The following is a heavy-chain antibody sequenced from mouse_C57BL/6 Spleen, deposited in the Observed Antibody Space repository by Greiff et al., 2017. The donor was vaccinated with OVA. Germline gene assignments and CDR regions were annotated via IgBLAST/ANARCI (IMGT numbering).Heavy chain of an antibody. D-gene: IGHD1-1*01. V-gene: IGHV1-26*01. Sequence: EVQLQQSGPELVKPGASVKISCKASGYTFTDYYMNWVKQSHGKSLEWIGDINPNNGGTSYNQKFKGKATLTVDKSSSTAYMALRSLTSENSAVYYCAGEDYYGSSRGWFAYWGQGTLVTVSA. CDR3: AGEDYYGSSRGWFAY. CDR1: GYTFTDYY. J-gene: IGHJ3*01. CDR2: INPNNGGT.